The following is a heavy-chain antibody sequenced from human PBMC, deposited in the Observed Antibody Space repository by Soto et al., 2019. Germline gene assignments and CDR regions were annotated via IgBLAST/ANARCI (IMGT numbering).Heavy chain of an antibody. CDR3: ARSGWETLAHFDY. J-gene: IGHJ4*02. D-gene: IGHD1-26*01. CDR1: GGSIRSGCYY. Sequence: SETLSLTCTVSGGSIRSGCYYWSWIRQHPGKGLEWIGYIYYSGSTYYNPSLKSRVTISVDTSKNQFSLKLSSVTAADTAVYYCARSGWETLAHFDYWGQGTLVTVSS. V-gene: IGHV4-31*03. CDR2: IYYSGST.